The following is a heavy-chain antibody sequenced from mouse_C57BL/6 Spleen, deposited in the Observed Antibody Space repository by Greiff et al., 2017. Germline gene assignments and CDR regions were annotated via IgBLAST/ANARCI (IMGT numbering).Heavy chain of an antibody. CDR3: ARSHYGYYLWFAY. CDR1: GYTFTSYW. J-gene: IGHJ3*01. V-gene: IGHV1-72*01. CDR2: IDPNSGGT. Sequence: QVQLQQPGAELVKPGASVTLSCKASGYTFTSYWMHWVKQRPGRGLEWIGRIDPNSGGTTYNEKFKSKATRTVDKPSSTAYMQLSSLTSEDSAVYDCARSHYGYYLWFAYWGQGTLVTVSA. D-gene: IGHD2-3*01.